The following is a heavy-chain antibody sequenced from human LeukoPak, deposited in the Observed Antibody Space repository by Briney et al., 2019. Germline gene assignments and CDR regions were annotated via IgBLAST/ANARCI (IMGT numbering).Heavy chain of an antibody. CDR1: GYTFTSYG. V-gene: IGHV1-18*04. Sequence: ASVKVSCKASGYTFTSYGISWVRQAPGQGLEWMGGISAYNGNTNYAQKLQGRVTMTTDTSTSTAYMELRSLRSDDTAVYYCARDIVVVPAVPYYGMDVWGKGTTVTVSS. D-gene: IGHD2-2*01. CDR3: ARDIVVVPAVPYYGMDV. J-gene: IGHJ6*04. CDR2: ISAYNGNT.